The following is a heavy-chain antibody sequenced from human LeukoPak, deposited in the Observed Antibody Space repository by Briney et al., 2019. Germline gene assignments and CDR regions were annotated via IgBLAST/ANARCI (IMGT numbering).Heavy chain of an antibody. V-gene: IGHV3-11*01. CDR3: ARVVYCTGGICQIFAFDT. Sequence: GGSLRLSCAASGFSFSDYYMSWIRQTPGKGLEWVSYISSSGSAIFYADSVKGRFIISRDNTKNSLYLQMNSLGAEDTAVYYCARVVYCTGGICQIFAFDTWGQGTMVTVSS. CDR2: ISSSGSAI. J-gene: IGHJ3*02. D-gene: IGHD2-8*02. CDR1: GFSFSDYY.